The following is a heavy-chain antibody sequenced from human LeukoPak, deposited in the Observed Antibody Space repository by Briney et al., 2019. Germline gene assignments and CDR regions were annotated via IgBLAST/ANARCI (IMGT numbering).Heavy chain of an antibody. Sequence: KASCKASGYSFTGSYMHWVRQAPGQGLEWMGCIIPNSVGTDYAQKFQGRVTMTRDASISTAYVELSRLTSDDTAVYYCAGLSGYYPYYFDYWGQGTLVAVSS. D-gene: IGHD5-12*01. CDR2: IIPNSVGT. CDR3: AGLSGYYPYYFDY. V-gene: IGHV1-2*02. J-gene: IGHJ4*02. CDR1: GYSFTGSY.